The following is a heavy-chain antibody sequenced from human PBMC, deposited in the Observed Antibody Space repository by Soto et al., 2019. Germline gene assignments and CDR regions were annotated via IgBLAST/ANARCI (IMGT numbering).Heavy chain of an antibody. D-gene: IGHD1-1*01. CDR2: IYYSGST. CDR1: GGSIIPYY. V-gene: IGHV4-59*01. CDR3: ARDRSTGTPQGYYYGMDV. J-gene: IGHJ6*02. Sequence: TLSLTCTVSGGSIIPYYWSWIRQSPGKGLEWIGFIYYSGSTHYSPSFESRVTISVDTAKNQFSLKVRSVTAADTAVYYCARDRSTGTPQGYYYGMDVWGQGTAVTVSS.